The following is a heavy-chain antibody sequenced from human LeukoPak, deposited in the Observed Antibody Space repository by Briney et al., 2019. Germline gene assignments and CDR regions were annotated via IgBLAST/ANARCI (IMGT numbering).Heavy chain of an antibody. CDR2: INHGRST. D-gene: IGHD5-18*01. CDR1: GGSFSGYY. Sequence: SETLSLTCAVYGGSFSGYYWGWIRQPPGKGVEWIGEINHGRSTNYNPSLKSRVTISVDTSKNQFSLKLSSVTAADTAVYYCARNTAMVSLDYWGQGTLVTVSS. J-gene: IGHJ4*02. CDR3: ARNTAMVSLDY. V-gene: IGHV4-34*01.